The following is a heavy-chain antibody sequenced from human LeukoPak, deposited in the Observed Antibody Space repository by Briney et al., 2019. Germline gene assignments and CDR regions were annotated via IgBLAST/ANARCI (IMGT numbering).Heavy chain of an antibody. CDR2: IYYNRGT. J-gene: IGHJ3*02. D-gene: IGHD6-13*01. CDR1: SDSISNSAYH. V-gene: IGHV4-39*07. CDR3: ARGAAANGGAFDI. Sequence: PSETLSLTCTVSSDSISNSAYHWGWIRQPPGRGLEWIGTIYYNRGTYYNPSLKSRVTISVDTSKNQFSLKLSSVTAADTAVYYCARGAAANGGAFDIWGQGTMVTVSS.